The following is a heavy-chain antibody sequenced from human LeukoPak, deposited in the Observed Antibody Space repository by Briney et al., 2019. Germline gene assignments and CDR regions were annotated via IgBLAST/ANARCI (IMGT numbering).Heavy chain of an antibody. J-gene: IGHJ5*02. CDR1: EFTFSSYT. CDR2: ISGSSDYI. V-gene: IGHV3-21*01. D-gene: IGHD3-10*01. Sequence: GGSLRLSCAASEFTFSSYTMNWVRQAPGKGLDWVSSISGSSDYIYYADSMKGRFTISRDNARNSLYLQMNSLRAEDTAVYFCARGQSGRFDPWGQGTLVTVSS. CDR3: ARGQSGRFDP.